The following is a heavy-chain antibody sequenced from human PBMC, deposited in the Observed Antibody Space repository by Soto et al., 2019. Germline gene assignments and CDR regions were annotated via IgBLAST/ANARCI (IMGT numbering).Heavy chain of an antibody. J-gene: IGHJ5*02. CDR1: GGSISSYY. CDR2: IYYSGST. D-gene: IGHD4-17*01. CDR3: ARAPGDYRNWFDP. V-gene: IGHV4-59*01. Sequence: SETLSLTCTVSGGSISSYYWSWIRQPPGKGLEWIGYIYYSGSTNYNPSLKSRVTISVDTSKNQFSLKLSSVTAADTAVYYCARAPGDYRNWFDPWGQGTLVTVSS.